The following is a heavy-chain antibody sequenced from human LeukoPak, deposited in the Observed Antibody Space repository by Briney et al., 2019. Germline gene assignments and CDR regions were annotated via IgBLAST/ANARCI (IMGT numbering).Heavy chain of an antibody. CDR1: GFTFSSYG. CDR3: AREDNYGSGSYYFDY. J-gene: IGHJ4*02. D-gene: IGHD3-10*01. V-gene: IGHV3-33*01. Sequence: GGSLRLSCAASGFTFSSYGMHWVRQAPGKGLEWVAVIRYDGSNKYCADSVKGRFTISRDNSKNTLYLQMNSLRAEDTAVYYCAREDNYGSGSYYFDYWGQGTLVTVSS. CDR2: IRYDGSNK.